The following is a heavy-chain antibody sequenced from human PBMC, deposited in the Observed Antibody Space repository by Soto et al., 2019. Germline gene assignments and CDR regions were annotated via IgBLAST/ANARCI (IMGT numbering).Heavy chain of an antibody. Sequence: PGGSLRLSCAASGFTFSSYAMSWVRQAPGKGLEWVSGICSSGGSTYYADSVKGRFTISRDNSKNKLYLQMNSLSAEDTALYYFARDRGIVVLSAAPYYSGMDVWGQGTTVTVSS. V-gene: IGHV3-23*01. CDR2: ICSSGGST. D-gene: IGHD2-2*01. J-gene: IGHJ6*02. CDR1: GFTFSSYA. CDR3: ARDRGIVVLSAAPYYSGMDV.